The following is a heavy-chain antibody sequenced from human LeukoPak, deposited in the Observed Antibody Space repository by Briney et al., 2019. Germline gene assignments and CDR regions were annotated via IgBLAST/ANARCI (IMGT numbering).Heavy chain of an antibody. Sequence: GGSLRLSCAASGFTFSTYAMSWVRQAAGKGLEWVSLISGSGGGTYYADSVKGRFTISRDNPKNTLYLQLNSLRVEDTAVYYCAKNRGAGSHYYYHMNVWGKGTTVTVSS. CDR2: ISGSGGGT. V-gene: IGHV3-23*01. D-gene: IGHD1-26*01. J-gene: IGHJ6*03. CDR3: AKNRGAGSHYYYHMNV. CDR1: GFTFSTYA.